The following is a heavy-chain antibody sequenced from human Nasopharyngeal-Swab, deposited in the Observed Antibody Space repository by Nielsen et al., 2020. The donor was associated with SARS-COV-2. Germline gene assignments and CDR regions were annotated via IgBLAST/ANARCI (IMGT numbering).Heavy chain of an antibody. J-gene: IGHJ4*02. CDR1: GFTFNNYG. CDR2: ISYEGSIK. V-gene: IGHV3-30*03. CDR3: ARDGIVGATGADY. Sequence: GGSLRLSCEASGFTFNNYGFYWVRQAPGKGLEWVASISYEGSIKRYADSLKGRFTISKDSSKNTLYLQMNSLRAEDTAVYYCARDGIVGATGADYWGQGTLVTVSS. D-gene: IGHD1-26*01.